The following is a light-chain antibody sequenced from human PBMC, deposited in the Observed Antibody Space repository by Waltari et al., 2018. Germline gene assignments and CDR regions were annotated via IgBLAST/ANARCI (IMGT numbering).Light chain of an antibody. J-gene: IGKJ4*01. CDR2: STY. CDR3: QQYDGIVVT. Sequence: EIVLTQSPGTLSLSPGDRATLSCRASQTVSTIALSWYQQKPGQAPRVLIYSTYNRATGIPDGFSGSGSGTDFTLTINRLAPEDFAMYYCQQYDGIVVTFGGGTKVEI. V-gene: IGKV3-20*01. CDR1: QTVSTIA.